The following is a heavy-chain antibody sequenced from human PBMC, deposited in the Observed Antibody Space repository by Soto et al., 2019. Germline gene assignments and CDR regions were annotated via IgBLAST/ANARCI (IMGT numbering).Heavy chain of an antibody. V-gene: IGHV1-18*01. CDR3: ASGPLSGAGSYT. Sequence: QVQLVQSGTEMRKPGASVKVSCKASGYIFTAYGINWVRQAPGQGLEWMGWISASNGNTNYAQKFQGRFTMTTDTPTTTAHMELRSLRSDDTAVYYCASGPLSGAGSYTWGQGTLVTVS. J-gene: IGHJ4*02. D-gene: IGHD3-10*01. CDR2: ISASNGNT. CDR1: GYIFTAYG.